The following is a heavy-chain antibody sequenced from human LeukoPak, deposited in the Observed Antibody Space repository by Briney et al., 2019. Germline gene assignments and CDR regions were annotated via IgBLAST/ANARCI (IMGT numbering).Heavy chain of an antibody. CDR3: TTDLVVVVSGNY. V-gene: IGHV3-15*01. J-gene: IGHJ4*02. D-gene: IGHD3-22*01. CDR1: GFTFSNAW. Sequence: GGSLRLCCAASGFTFSNAWMSWVRQAPGKGLEWVGRIKSKTDGGTTDYAAPVKGRFTISRDDSKNTLYLQMNSLKTEDTAVYYCTTDLVVVVSGNYWGQGTLVTVSS. CDR2: IKSKTDGGTT.